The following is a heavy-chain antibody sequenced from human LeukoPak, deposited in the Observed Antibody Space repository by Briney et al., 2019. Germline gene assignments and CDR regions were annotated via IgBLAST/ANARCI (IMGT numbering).Heavy chain of an antibody. CDR3: ATDTELIVARPVY. D-gene: IGHD6-6*01. Sequence: PGGSLRLSCAASGFTFNYAWLSWVRQAPGKGLEWVGRIKSKTDGGAADYAAPVKGRFTISRDDSKTTLYLQMNSLKTEDTAMYYCATDTELIVARPVYWGQGTLVTVSS. CDR2: IKSKTDGGAA. CDR1: GFTFNYAW. V-gene: IGHV3-15*01. J-gene: IGHJ4*02.